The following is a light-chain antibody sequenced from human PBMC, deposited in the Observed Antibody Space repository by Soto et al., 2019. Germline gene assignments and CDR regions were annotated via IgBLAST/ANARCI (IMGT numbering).Light chain of an antibody. CDR2: AAS. J-gene: IGKJ1*01. CDR3: QKYNSASWT. Sequence: DIQMTQSPSSLSASVGDRVTITCRASQGISNYLAWYQQKPGKVPKLLIYAASTLQSGVPSRFSGSGSGTDFMLTISSRQPEDVATYYCQKYNSASWTFGQGNKVEIK. CDR1: QGISNY. V-gene: IGKV1-27*01.